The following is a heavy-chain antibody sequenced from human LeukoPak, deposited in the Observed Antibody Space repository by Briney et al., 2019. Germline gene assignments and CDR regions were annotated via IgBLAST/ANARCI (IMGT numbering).Heavy chain of an antibody. V-gene: IGHV3-30-3*01. Sequence: GGSLRLSCAASGFTFSSYAMHWVRQAPGKGLEWVAVISYDGSNKYYADSVKGRLTISRDNSKNTLYLQMNSLRAEDTAVYYCAREGLVLAAAGTGPYYWGQGTLVTVSS. CDR2: ISYDGSNK. J-gene: IGHJ4*02. CDR1: GFTFSSYA. D-gene: IGHD6-13*01. CDR3: AREGLVLAAAGTGPYY.